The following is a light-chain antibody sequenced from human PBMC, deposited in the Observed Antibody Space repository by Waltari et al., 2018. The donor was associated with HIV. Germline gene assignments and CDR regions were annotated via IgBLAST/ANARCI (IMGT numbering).Light chain of an antibody. CDR3: SSFAGSNTVV. CDR1: SADIGAYNS. J-gene: IGLJ2*01. Sequence: QFALTQPPSASGSLGPSVNISCSRTSADIGAYNSVFWYQQYPAKAPKLLIYEVNKRPSGVPGRFSGSKSLNTASLTVSGLQAEDEAHYFCSSFAGSNTVVFGGGTKLTVL. CDR2: EVN. V-gene: IGLV2-8*01.